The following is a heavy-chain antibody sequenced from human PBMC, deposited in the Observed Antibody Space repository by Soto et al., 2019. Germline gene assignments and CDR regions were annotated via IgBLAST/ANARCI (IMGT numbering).Heavy chain of an antibody. J-gene: IGHJ6*02. V-gene: IGHV5-51*01. CDR3: ARAHIGATMSGYGMDV. CDR1: GYSITSYW. CDR2: IYPGDSDT. D-gene: IGHD5-12*01. Sequence: PGESRKIGCKGSGYSITSYWIGWVRQMAGNGLEWMGIIYPGDSDTRYSPAFQGQVTITADKSISTADLQWSSLKASDTAMYYCARAHIGATMSGYGMDVWGQGTTVTVSS.